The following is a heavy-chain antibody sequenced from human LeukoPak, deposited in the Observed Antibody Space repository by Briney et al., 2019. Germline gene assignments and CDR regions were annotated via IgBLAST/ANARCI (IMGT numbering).Heavy chain of an antibody. D-gene: IGHD3-9*01. CDR3: VRIPNNAGFPNWFDP. V-gene: IGHV3-21*01. Sequence: KTGGSLRLSCEASGFSFTYSTMNWVRLAPGKGLEWVSSITSSSGNIYYSDSVRGRFTVSRDNAKNSLYLQMNSLIAEDSAVYYCVRIPNNAGFPNWFDPWGQGTLVSVSS. CDR2: ITSSSGNI. CDR1: GFSFTYST. J-gene: IGHJ5*02.